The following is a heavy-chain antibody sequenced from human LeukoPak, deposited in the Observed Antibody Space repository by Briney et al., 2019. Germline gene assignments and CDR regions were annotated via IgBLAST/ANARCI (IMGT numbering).Heavy chain of an antibody. CDR2: XXXXSGXT. CDR3: AXDGWWELLYYFDY. CDR1: GGTFSSXX. D-gene: IGHD1-26*01. Sequence: ASVKVSCKASGGTFSSXXISWVRQATGQGXXXXXXXXXXSGXTXXXXXXXXXXXXTRNXSISTAYMEXSSLRSEDTAVYYCAXDGWWELLYYFDYWGQGTLVTVSS. V-gene: IGHV1-8*02. J-gene: IGHJ4*02.